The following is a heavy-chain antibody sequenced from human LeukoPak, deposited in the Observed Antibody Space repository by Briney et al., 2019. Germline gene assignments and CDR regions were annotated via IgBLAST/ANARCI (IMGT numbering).Heavy chain of an antibody. CDR3: VRTPPNWGFDY. V-gene: IGHV1-8*01. CDR2: MSPNSGDT. CDR1: GYTFTTHD. Sequence: ASVKVSCKASGYTFTTHDINWVRQAAGQGLEWLGWMSPNSGDTGYAQKFQGRVTMTSDSSISTAYMELSSLRSEDTAIYYCVRTPPNWGFDYWGQGTLVTVSS. D-gene: IGHD7-27*01. J-gene: IGHJ4*02.